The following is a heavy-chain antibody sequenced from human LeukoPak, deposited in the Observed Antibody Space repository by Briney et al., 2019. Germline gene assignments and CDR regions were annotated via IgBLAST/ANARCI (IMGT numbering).Heavy chain of an antibody. Sequence: SGGSLRLSCAASGFTFSSYGMHWVRQAPGKGLEWVAFIRYDGSNKYYADSVKGRFTISRDNSKNTLYLQMNSLRAEDTAVYYCAKDGAGGQLVPHNSIPDWGQGTLVTVSS. V-gene: IGHV3-30*02. D-gene: IGHD6-6*01. CDR3: AKDGAGGQLVPHNSIPD. CDR2: IRYDGSNK. CDR1: GFTFSSYG. J-gene: IGHJ4*02.